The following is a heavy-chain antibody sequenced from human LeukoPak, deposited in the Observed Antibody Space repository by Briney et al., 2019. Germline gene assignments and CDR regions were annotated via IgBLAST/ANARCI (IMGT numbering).Heavy chain of an antibody. D-gene: IGHD3-22*01. CDR2: IIPILGIA. CDR3: ARATYYYDSREGPGSPPDY. Sequence: ASVKVSCKASGGTFSSYAISWVRQAPGQGLEWMGRIIPILGIANYAQKFQGRVTITADKSTSTAYMELSSLRSEDTAVYYCARATYYYDSREGPGSPPDYWGQGTLVSVSS. CDR1: GGTFSSYA. V-gene: IGHV1-69*04. J-gene: IGHJ4*02.